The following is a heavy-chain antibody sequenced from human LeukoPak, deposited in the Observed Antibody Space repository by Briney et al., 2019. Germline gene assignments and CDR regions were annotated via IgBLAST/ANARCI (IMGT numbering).Heavy chain of an antibody. Sequence: PGGSLRLSCAASGFTFSSYWMSWVRQAPGKGLEWVANIKQDGSEKYYVDSVKGRFTISRDNAKNSLYLQMNSLRAEDTAVYYCARVRGYSYGPYSYYYYGMDVWGEGTTVTVSS. CDR1: GFTFSSYW. CDR2: IKQDGSEK. D-gene: IGHD5-18*01. J-gene: IGHJ6*04. CDR3: ARVRGYSYGPYSYYYYGMDV. V-gene: IGHV3-7*03.